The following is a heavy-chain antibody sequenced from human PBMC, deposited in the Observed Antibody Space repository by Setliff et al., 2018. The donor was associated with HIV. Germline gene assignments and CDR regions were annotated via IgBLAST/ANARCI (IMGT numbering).Heavy chain of an antibody. D-gene: IGHD2-15*01. Sequence: LSLTCAVYGWSLSDSDWSWIRQTPRKGLEWIGEINHSGRTNYNPSLKSRVIISRDTSKNQFSLRLTSTSVADTGFYYCARAFEGYCSGGSCHWFDSWGQGTQVTVSS. CDR3: ARAFEGYCSGGSCHWFDS. V-gene: IGHV4-34*01. CDR1: GWSLSDSD. CDR2: INHSGRT. J-gene: IGHJ5*01.